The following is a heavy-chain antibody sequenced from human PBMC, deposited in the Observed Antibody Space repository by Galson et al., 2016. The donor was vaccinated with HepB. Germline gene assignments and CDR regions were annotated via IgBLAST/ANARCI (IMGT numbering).Heavy chain of an antibody. CDR2: INQSGSN. CDR1: GGSFSSFY. CDR3: AGVPFYFGSGILDY. J-gene: IGHJ4*02. Sequence: TLSLTCAVYGGSFSSFYWTWIRQPPGKGLEWIGEINQSGSNNYNPSLKSRVSVTVDTSKNQCFLQLTSVPTADTAIYYCAGVPFYFGSGILDYLGQGTPVTVSS. V-gene: IGHV4-34*01. D-gene: IGHD3-10*01.